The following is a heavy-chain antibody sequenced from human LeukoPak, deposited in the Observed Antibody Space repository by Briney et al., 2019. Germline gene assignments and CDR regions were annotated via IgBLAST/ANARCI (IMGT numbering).Heavy chain of an antibody. J-gene: IGHJ4*02. Sequence: ASVKVSCKASGYTFTNYYMHWVRQAPGQGLEWMGIINPSDGRTSYGQKFQGRVTMTRDTSTSTVYMELSSLRSEDTAAYYCAREIGPRQLHLWASAFDYWGQGTLVTVSS. V-gene: IGHV1-46*01. CDR1: GYTFTNYY. D-gene: IGHD5-18*01. CDR2: INPSDGRT. CDR3: AREIGPRQLHLWASAFDY.